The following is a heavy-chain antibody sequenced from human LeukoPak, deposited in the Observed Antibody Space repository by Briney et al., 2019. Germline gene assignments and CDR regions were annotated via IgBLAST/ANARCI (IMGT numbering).Heavy chain of an antibody. V-gene: IGHV1-18*01. CDR1: GYTFSSYG. D-gene: IGHD3-3*01. Sequence: ASVKVSCKASGYTFSSYGISWVRQAPGQGLEWMGWISAYNGNSNYREKFQGRVTMTTDTSTSTAYMELRSLRSDDTAVYYCAREITIFGVDTTSEFAYWGQGTQVTVSS. CDR2: ISAYNGNS. J-gene: IGHJ4*02. CDR3: AREITIFGVDTTSEFAY.